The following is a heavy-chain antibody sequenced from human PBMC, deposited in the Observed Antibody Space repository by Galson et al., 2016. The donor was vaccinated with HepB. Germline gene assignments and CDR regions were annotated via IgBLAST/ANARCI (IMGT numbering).Heavy chain of an antibody. D-gene: IGHD3-3*01. V-gene: IGHV3-23*01. Sequence: SLRLSCAASGFSFSSYAMSWVRQAPGKGLEWVSGITSGGTTYYADSVKGRFTISRDNSKNILYLQMKSLRDEDAAVYYCARDVAHYDFWRASSNQDLYFYYMDVGGKGTTVTVSS. CDR2: ITSGGTT. CDR1: GFSFSSYA. CDR3: ARDVAHYDFWRASSNQDLYFYYMDV. J-gene: IGHJ6*03.